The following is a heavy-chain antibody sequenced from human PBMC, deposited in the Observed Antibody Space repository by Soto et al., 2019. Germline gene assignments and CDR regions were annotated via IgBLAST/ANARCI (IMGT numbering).Heavy chain of an antibody. Sequence: QVQLVASGAEVKKPGASVKVSCKASGYTFSSFGISWVRQAPGQGLEWMGWISAYNGNTNYAQNLQGRVTMTTDTSTGTAYMEVRSLTSDDTAVYYCARDGSGYYYYYYGMDVWGQGTTVTVSS. CDR3: ARDGSGYYYYYYGMDV. CDR1: GYTFSSFG. V-gene: IGHV1-18*01. D-gene: IGHD3-22*01. J-gene: IGHJ6*02. CDR2: ISAYNGNT.